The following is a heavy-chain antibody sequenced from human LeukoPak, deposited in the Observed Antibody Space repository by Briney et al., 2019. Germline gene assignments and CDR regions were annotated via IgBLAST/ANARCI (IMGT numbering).Heavy chain of an antibody. CDR1: GFTFSSYA. Sequence: GGSLRLSCAASGFTFSSYAMSWVRQAPGKGLEWVSAISCSGGSTYYADSVKGRFTISRDNSKNTLYLQMNSLRAEDTAVYYCAKGLGNYYDSSGYYDYFDYWGQGTLVTVSS. J-gene: IGHJ4*02. V-gene: IGHV3-23*01. CDR2: ISCSGGST. D-gene: IGHD3-22*01. CDR3: AKGLGNYYDSSGYYDYFDY.